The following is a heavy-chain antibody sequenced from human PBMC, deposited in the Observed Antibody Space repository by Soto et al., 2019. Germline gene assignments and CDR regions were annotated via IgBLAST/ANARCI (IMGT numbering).Heavy chain of an antibody. D-gene: IGHD4-17*01. CDR2: IQSQADGGTT. CDR3: TTFYGSNY. V-gene: IGHV3-15*07. CDR1: GFSVNDAW. Sequence: EVHLVESGGGLVKPGESLRLACAASGFSVNDAWMNWVRQAPGEGLEWVGRIQSQADGGTTDYAASMKGRFIISRDDSQNSLFLQINSLETEDTAIYFCTTFYGSNYWGQGTLVTVSS. J-gene: IGHJ4*02.